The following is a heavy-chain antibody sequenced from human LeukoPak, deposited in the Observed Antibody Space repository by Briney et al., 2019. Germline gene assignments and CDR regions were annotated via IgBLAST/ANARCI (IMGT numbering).Heavy chain of an antibody. D-gene: IGHD5-18*01. Sequence: SETLSLTCAVYGGSFSGYYWSWIRQPPGKGLEWIGEINHSGSTNYNPSLKSRVTISVDTSKNQFSLKLSSVTAADTAVYYCARAIVDTAMVNWGQGTLVTVSS. V-gene: IGHV4-34*01. CDR1: GGSFSGYY. CDR2: INHSGST. CDR3: ARAIVDTAMVN. J-gene: IGHJ4*02.